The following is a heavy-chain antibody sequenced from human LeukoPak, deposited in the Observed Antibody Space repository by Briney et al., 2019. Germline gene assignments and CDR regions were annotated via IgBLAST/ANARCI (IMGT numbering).Heavy chain of an antibody. Sequence: ASVKVSCKASGYSFTKYYMDWVRQAPGQGLEWMGAINPTDATTYYAQTFQGRVTMTRDTSTSTVYMGLSSLRYEDTAVYYCAKDRGDYNSYFDFWGQGTLVTVSS. J-gene: IGHJ4*02. CDR3: AKDRGDYNSYFDF. D-gene: IGHD4-17*01. CDR1: GYSFTKYY. V-gene: IGHV1-46*01. CDR2: INPTDATT.